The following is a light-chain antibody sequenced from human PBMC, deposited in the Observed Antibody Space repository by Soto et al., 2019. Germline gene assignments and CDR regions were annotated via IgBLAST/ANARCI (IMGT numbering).Light chain of an antibody. V-gene: IGKV1-5*01. CDR3: QQYNRYWT. Sequence: DIHITHSRSTLSSSIVYICTITCRASQSLDNCLSWYQQKPGKAPKLLIYDASSLESGVPSRFSGSGSETEFTLTISSLLPDDFATYYCQQYNRYWTFGQGTKVDIK. J-gene: IGKJ1*01. CDR1: QSLDNC. CDR2: DAS.